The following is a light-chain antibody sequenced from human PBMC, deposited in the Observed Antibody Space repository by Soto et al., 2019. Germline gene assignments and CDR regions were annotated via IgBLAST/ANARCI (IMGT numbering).Light chain of an antibody. J-gene: IGKJ2*03. CDR1: QSVSSSY. CDR2: DAS. CDR3: QQYGSPPYG. Sequence: EIVLTQSPGTLSLSPGERATLSCRASQSVSSSYLVWYQQKPGQAPRLLIYDASSRATGISDRFSGSGSGTDFTLTISRLGPEDFAVYYCQQYGSPPYGFGQGTKLEIK. V-gene: IGKV3-20*01.